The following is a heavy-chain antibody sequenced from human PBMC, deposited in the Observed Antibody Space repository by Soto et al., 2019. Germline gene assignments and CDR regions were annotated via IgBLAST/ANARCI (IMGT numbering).Heavy chain of an antibody. Sequence: SETLSLTCAVSGDSISSGGYSWSWIRQPPGKGVEWIGYIYHSGITYYNPSLKSRVPIXVDMSKNQFSLKLRPVIAADXGVYYCAKGDTVVVPDAPSIIGKDGFDSWGHGTSLTV. CDR1: GDSISSGGYS. D-gene: IGHD2-2*01. CDR2: IYHSGIT. V-gene: IGHV4-30-2*01. CDR3: AKGDTVVVPDAPSIIGKDGFDS. J-gene: IGHJ3*02.